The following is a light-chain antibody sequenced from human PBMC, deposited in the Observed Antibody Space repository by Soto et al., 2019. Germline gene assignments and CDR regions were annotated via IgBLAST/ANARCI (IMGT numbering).Light chain of an antibody. CDR3: QQYNSYWT. Sequence: DIQMTQSPSTLSASVGDRATITFRASQRVSSSLAWYQQKPGKAPKLLIYKASSLESGVPSRFSGSGSETEFTLTITSVQPDDFATYYSQQYNSYWTFGQGTKVDIK. CDR1: QRVSSS. J-gene: IGKJ1*01. CDR2: KAS. V-gene: IGKV1-5*03.